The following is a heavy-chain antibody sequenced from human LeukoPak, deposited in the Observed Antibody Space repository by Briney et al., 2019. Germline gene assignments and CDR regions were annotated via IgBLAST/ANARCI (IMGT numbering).Heavy chain of an antibody. CDR3: AKRGVVIRVILVGFHKEAYYFDS. V-gene: IGHV3-23*01. CDR2: ISGSGGGT. Sequence: GGSLRPSCAVSGITLSNYGMSWVRQAPGKGLEWVAGISGSGGGTTYADSVKGRFTISRDNSKNTLYLQMNSLRAEDTAVYFCAKRGVVIRVILVGFHKEAYYFDSRGQGALVTVSS. CDR1: GITLSNYG. D-gene: IGHD3-10*01. J-gene: IGHJ4*02.